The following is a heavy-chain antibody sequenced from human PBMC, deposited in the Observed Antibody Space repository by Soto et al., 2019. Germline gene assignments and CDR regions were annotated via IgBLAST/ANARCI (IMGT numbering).Heavy chain of an antibody. V-gene: IGHV3-23*01. CDR1: GFTFNNYA. Sequence: EVHLLQSGGGLVQPGGSLRLSCAASGFTFNNYAMTWVRQAPGLGLEWVSTISGSTGSTSYADSVKGRFTISRDNSENLLYLQMDNLRAEDTAVYYCAKRLHLLYNYFGPWGQGTLVTVSS. D-gene: IGHD2-2*01. J-gene: IGHJ5*02. CDR2: ISGSTGST. CDR3: AKRLHLLYNYFGP.